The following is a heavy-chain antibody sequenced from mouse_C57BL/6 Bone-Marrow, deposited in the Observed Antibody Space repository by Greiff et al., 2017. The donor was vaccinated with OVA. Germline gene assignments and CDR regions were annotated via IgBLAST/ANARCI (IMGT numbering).Heavy chain of an antibody. D-gene: IGHD3-2*01. CDR3: ARVERIQTGAMDY. Sequence: EVNLVESGGGLVKPGGSLKLSCAASGFTFSSYAMSWVRQTPEKRLEWVATISDGGSYTYYPDNVKGRFTISRDNAKNNLYLQMSHLKSEDTAMYYCARVERIQTGAMDYWGQGTSVTVSS. V-gene: IGHV5-4*03. CDR2: ISDGGSYT. CDR1: GFTFSSYA. J-gene: IGHJ4*01.